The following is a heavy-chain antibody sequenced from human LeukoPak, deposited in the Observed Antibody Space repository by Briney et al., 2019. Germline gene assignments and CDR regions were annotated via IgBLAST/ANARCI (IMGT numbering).Heavy chain of an antibody. D-gene: IGHD3-9*01. CDR1: GGSISSSSYY. CDR3: ARQYYDILTGPRFDY. CDR2: IYYSGST. J-gene: IGHJ4*02. Sequence: SETLSLTCTVSGGSISSSSYYWGWIRQPPGKGLEWIGSIYYSGSTCYNPSLKSRVTISVDTSKNQFSLKLSSVTAADTAVYYCARQYYDILTGPRFDYWGQGTLVTVSS. V-gene: IGHV4-39*01.